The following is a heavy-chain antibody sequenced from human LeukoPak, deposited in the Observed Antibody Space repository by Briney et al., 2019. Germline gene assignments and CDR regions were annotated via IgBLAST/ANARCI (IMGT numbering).Heavy chain of an antibody. CDR2: ISGSGGST. CDR1: GFTFSSYA. CDR3: AKEKTYDFWSGFYPFDY. Sequence: GGSLRLSCAASGFTFSSYAMSWVRQAPGKGLEWVSAISGSGGSTYYADSVKGRFTISRDNSKKTLYLQMNSLRAEDTAVYYCAKEKTYDFWSGFYPFDYWGQGTLVTVSS. J-gene: IGHJ4*02. D-gene: IGHD3-3*01. V-gene: IGHV3-23*01.